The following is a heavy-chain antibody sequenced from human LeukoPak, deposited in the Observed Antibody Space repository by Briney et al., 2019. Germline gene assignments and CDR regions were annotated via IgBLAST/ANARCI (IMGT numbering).Heavy chain of an antibody. J-gene: IGHJ3*02. Sequence: SSETLSLTCAVYGGSFSGYYWSWIRQPPGKGLEWIGEINHSGSTNYNPSLKSRVTISVDTSKNQFSLKLSSVTAADTAVYYCASSGDGYNFWNAFDIWGQGTMVTVSS. CDR1: GGSFSGYY. CDR2: INHSGST. D-gene: IGHD5-24*01. V-gene: IGHV4-34*01. CDR3: ASSGDGYNFWNAFDI.